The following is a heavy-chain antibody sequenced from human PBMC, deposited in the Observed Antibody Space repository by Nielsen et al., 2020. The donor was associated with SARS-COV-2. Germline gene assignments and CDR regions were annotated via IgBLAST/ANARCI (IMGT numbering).Heavy chain of an antibody. D-gene: IGHD1-26*01. Sequence: GGSLRLSCAASGFTFSSYWMHWVRQAPGKGLVWVSRINSDGSSTSYADSVKGRFTISRDNAKNSLYLQMNSLRAEDTALYYCAKDVRPVGATFYYFDSWGQGTLVTVSS. V-gene: IGHV3-74*01. CDR3: AKDVRPVGATFYYFDS. CDR2: INSDGSST. CDR1: GFTFSSYW. J-gene: IGHJ4*02.